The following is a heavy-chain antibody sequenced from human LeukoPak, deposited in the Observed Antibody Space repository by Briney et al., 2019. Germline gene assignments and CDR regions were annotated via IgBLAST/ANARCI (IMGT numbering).Heavy chain of an antibody. J-gene: IGHJ5*02. V-gene: IGHV3-23*01. CDR1: GFTFGTYA. Sequence: GGSLRLSCAASGFTFGTYAMSWVRQAPGKGLEWISAISGSGGSTYYADSVKGRFTISRDNSKNTLYLQMNSLRAEDTAMYYCARGGGYCTNGVCHNNWFDPWGQGTLVTVSS. D-gene: IGHD2-8*01. CDR2: ISGSGGST. CDR3: ARGGGYCTNGVCHNNWFDP.